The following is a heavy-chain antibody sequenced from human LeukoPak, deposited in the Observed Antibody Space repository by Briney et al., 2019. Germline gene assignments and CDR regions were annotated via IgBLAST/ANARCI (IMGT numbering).Heavy chain of an antibody. CDR1: GYTFTGYY. CDR2: INPNSGGT. J-gene: IGHJ4*02. Sequence: ASVKVSCKASGYTFTGYYMHWVRQAPGQGLEWMGWINPNSGGTNYAQKFQGRVTMTRGTSISTAYMELSRLRSDDTAVYYCARGYYDYVWGSYRYASDEDYWGQGTLVTVSS. CDR3: ARGYYDYVWGSYRYASDEDY. V-gene: IGHV1-2*02. D-gene: IGHD3-16*02.